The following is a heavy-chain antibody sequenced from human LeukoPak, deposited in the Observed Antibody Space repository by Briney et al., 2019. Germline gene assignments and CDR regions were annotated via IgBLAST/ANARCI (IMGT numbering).Heavy chain of an antibody. Sequence: PSETLSLTCTASGGSISSYYWSWVRQPPGKGLEYIGYIYNSGNTNYNPSLKSRVTISLDTSKNQFSLKLNSVTAADTAVYYCARGRSYTGGFDYWGQGTLVTVSS. V-gene: IGHV4-59*01. J-gene: IGHJ4*02. D-gene: IGHD1-26*01. CDR2: IYNSGNT. CDR3: ARGRSYTGGFDY. CDR1: GGSISSYY.